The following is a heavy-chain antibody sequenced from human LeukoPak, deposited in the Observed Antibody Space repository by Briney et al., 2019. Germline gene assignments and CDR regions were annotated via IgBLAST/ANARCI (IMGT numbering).Heavy chain of an antibody. CDR3: ARGGSFYWNPRY. D-gene: IGHD1-1*01. CDR2: LYTDDTT. J-gene: IGHJ4*02. Sequence: PGGSPRLSCVASDFSVSAFYMSWVRQAPGKGLEWISLLYTDDTTYYADSVEGRFTISRDDSKNIIYLQMNSLRVEDTAIYYCARGGSFYWNPRYWGQGTLVTVSS. CDR1: DFSVSAFY. V-gene: IGHV3-53*01.